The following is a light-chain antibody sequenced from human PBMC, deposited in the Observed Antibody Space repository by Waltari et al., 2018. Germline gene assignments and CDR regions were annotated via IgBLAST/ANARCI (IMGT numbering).Light chain of an antibody. CDR2: HTS. CDR1: QGVGKY. Sequence: EIVLTQSPGTLSLSPGARATLSCRASQGVGKYLAWYQQRPGQAPRLLLYHTSIRATGIPDRFSGSGYGTDFSLTISRLEPEDFAVYYWQKYDFLPATFGQGTTVEIK. CDR3: QKYDFLPAT. J-gene: IGKJ1*01. V-gene: IGKV3-20*01.